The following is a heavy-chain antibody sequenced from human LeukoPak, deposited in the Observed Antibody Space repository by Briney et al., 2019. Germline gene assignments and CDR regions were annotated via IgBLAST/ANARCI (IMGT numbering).Heavy chain of an antibody. J-gene: IGHJ4*02. V-gene: IGHV4-4*09. CDR1: GASISSYY. D-gene: IGHD6-19*01. CDR3: ARHRSPSSLSYFDI. CDR2: IYTSVTT. Sequence: SETLSLTCTVSGASISSYYWSWIRQPPGKGLEWIGYIYTSVTTNYNPSLRSRVTISIDTSKNQFSLRLSSVTAADTAVYYCARHRSPSSLSYFDIWGQGTLVIVSS.